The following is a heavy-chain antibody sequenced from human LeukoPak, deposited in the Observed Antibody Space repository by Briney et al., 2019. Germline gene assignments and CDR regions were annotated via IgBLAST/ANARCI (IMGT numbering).Heavy chain of an antibody. J-gene: IGHJ4*02. CDR1: GFTFSSYA. CDR3: ARGPVGYYDSSGYYDY. V-gene: IGHV3-53*01. Sequence: GGSLRLSCAASGFTFSSYAMSWVRQAPGKGLEWVSVIYSGGSTYYADSVKGRFTISRDNSKNTLYLQMNSLRAEDTAVYYCARGPVGYYDSSGYYDYWGQGTLVTVSS. CDR2: IYSGGST. D-gene: IGHD3-22*01.